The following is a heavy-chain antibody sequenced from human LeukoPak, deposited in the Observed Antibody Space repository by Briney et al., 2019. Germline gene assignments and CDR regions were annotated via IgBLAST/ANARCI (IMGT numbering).Heavy chain of an antibody. CDR1: GFTLSSYA. V-gene: IGHV3-23*01. CDR3: AKWDDYTSRASDY. J-gene: IGHJ4*02. Sequence: PGGSLRLSCAASGFTLSSYAMSWVRQAPGKGLEWVSAISGSGGSTYYADSVKGRFTISRDNSKNTLYLQMNSLRAEDTAVYYCAKWDDYTSRASDYWGQGTLVTVSS. CDR2: ISGSGGST. D-gene: IGHD3-16*01.